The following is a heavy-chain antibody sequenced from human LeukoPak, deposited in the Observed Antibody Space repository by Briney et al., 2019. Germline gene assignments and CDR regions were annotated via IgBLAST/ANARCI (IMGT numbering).Heavy chain of an antibody. J-gene: IGHJ4*02. Sequence: ASVKVSCKVSGYTLTELSMHWVRQAPGKGLEWMGGFDPEDGETIYAQKFQGRVTMTEDTSTDTAYMELSSLRSEDTAVYYCASAGYSYGYIGYWGQGTLVTVSS. V-gene: IGHV1-24*01. CDR2: FDPEDGET. CDR3: ASAGYSYGYIGY. D-gene: IGHD5-18*01. CDR1: GYTLTELS.